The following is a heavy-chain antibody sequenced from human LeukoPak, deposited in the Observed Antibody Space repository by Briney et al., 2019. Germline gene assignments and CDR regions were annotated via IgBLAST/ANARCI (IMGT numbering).Heavy chain of an antibody. Sequence: PGGSLRLSCTASGFTFTNYWMTWVRQAPGKGLEWAANIKQDGSEKYYVDSVKGRFTISRDNAKNSMSLQMNSLRADDTALYYCARDMKLELPASSGYFYGMDVWGRGTTVTVSS. J-gene: IGHJ6*02. CDR3: ARDMKLELPASSGYFYGMDV. CDR2: IKQDGSEK. D-gene: IGHD1-7*01. V-gene: IGHV3-7*01. CDR1: GFTFTNYW.